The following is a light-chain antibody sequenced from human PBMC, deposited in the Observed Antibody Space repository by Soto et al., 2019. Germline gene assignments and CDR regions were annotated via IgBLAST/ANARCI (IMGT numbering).Light chain of an antibody. V-gene: IGKV1D-16*01. Sequence: DIQMTQSPSSVSGSVGDRVTITCRASQDITRWLAWYQQKPGKAPKLPIYGASSLQSGVPSRFSGSGSGTEFTLTISSLQPDDFATYYCQQYNSYSITFGQGTRLEIK. CDR3: QQYNSYSIT. J-gene: IGKJ5*01. CDR2: GAS. CDR1: QDITRW.